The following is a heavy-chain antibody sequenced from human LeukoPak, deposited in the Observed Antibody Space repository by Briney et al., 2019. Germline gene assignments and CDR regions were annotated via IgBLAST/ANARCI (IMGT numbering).Heavy chain of an antibody. J-gene: IGHJ4*02. CDR2: IYYSGST. D-gene: IGHD6-19*01. Sequence: SETLSLTCTVSGYPISSGYYWSWIRQPPGKGLEWIGYIYYSGSTNYNPSLKSRVTISVDTSKNQFSLKLSSVTAADTAVYYCATSPGIAVAGTPVVDYWGQGTLVTVSS. V-gene: IGHV4-59*08. CDR3: ATSPGIAVAGTPVVDY. CDR1: GYPISSGYY.